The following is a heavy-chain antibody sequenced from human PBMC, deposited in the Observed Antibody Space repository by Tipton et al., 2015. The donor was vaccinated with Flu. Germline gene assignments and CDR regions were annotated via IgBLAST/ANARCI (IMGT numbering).Heavy chain of an antibody. V-gene: IGHV4-59*01. CDR2: IYYRGST. CDR3: ARAPPEYYDSSGYPHFDY. Sequence: LRLSCTVSGGSISSYYWSRIRQPPGKGLEWIGYIYYRGSTNYNPSLKSRVTISVDTSKNQFSLKLSSVTAADTAVYYCARAPPEYYDSSGYPHFDYWGQGTLVTVSS. CDR1: GGSISSYY. D-gene: IGHD3-22*01. J-gene: IGHJ4*02.